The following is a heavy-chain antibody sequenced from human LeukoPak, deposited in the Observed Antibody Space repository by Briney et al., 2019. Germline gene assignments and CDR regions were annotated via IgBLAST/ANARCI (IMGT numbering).Heavy chain of an antibody. Sequence: SETLSLTCTVSGGSISSYYWSWIRQPPGKGLEWIGYIYYSGSTNYNPSLKSRVTISVDTSKNQFSLKLSSVTAADTAVYYCARFTDDAFDIWGQGTMVTVSS. V-gene: IGHV4-59*01. J-gene: IGHJ3*02. CDR2: IYYSGST. CDR3: ARFTDDAFDI. CDR1: GGSISSYY.